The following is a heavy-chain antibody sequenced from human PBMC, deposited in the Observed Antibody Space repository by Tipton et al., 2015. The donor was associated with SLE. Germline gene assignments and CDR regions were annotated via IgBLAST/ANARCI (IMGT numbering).Heavy chain of an antibody. J-gene: IGHJ4*02. Sequence: TLSLTCTVSGGSISSGTYYWTWIRQPAGEGLEWIGHIYTRGSTNYNPSLQSRVTISMDTSKNQLSLKGSSVTAADTAVYYCARHRPPRWDASNWSPIDYWGQGTLSTVSS. D-gene: IGHD6-13*01. CDR3: ARHRPPRWDASNWSPIDY. CDR1: GGSISSGTYY. CDR2: IYTRGST. V-gene: IGHV4-61*09.